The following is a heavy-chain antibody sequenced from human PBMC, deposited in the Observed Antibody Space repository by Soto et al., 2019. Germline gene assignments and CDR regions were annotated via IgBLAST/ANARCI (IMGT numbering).Heavy chain of an antibody. CDR2: INAGNGNT. D-gene: IGHD6-19*01. Sequence: GASVKVSCKASGYTFTSYAMHWVRQAPGQRLEWMGWINAGNGNTKYSQKFQGRVTITRDTSASTAYMELSSLRSEDTAVYYCARARHSSGWRYNWFDPWGQGTLVTVSS. V-gene: IGHV1-3*01. CDR1: GYTFTSYA. J-gene: IGHJ5*02. CDR3: ARARHSSGWRYNWFDP.